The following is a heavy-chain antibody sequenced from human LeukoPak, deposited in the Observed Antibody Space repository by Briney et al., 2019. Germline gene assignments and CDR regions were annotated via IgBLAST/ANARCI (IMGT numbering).Heavy chain of an antibody. CDR2: IIPIFGIA. Sequence: GSSVKVSCKASGGTFSSYVISWVRQAPGQGLQWMGRIIPIFGIANYAQKFQGRVAITADKSTSTAYMELSSLRSENTAVYYCARGDVDTAMVTPDYWGQGTLVTVSS. J-gene: IGHJ4*02. CDR1: GGTFSSYV. D-gene: IGHD5-18*01. CDR3: ARGDVDTAMVTPDY. V-gene: IGHV1-69*04.